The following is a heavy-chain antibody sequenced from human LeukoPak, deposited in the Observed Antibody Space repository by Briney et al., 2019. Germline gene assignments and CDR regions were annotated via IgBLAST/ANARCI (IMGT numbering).Heavy chain of an antibody. D-gene: IGHD5-12*01. Sequence: ASVKVSCKVSGYTLTELSMHWVRQAPGKGLEWMGGFDPEDGETIYAQKFQGRVTMTEDTSTDTAYMELSSLRSEDTAVYYCATEGIVARDFDYWGQGTLVTVSS. CDR2: FDPEDGET. J-gene: IGHJ4*02. V-gene: IGHV1-24*01. CDR1: GYTLTELS. CDR3: ATEGIVARDFDY.